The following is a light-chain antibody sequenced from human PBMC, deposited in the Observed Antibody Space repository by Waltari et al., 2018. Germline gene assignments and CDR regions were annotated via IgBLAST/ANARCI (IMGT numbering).Light chain of an antibody. CDR3: GTWDSGLSGGV. V-gene: IGLV1-51*02. CDR1: SFDIGNHY. Sequence: HSVLTQPPSVPAAPGQKLTLSCSWSSFDIGNHYLSCYQQVPGTAPILLIYENNKRSSGIPDRFSGSKSGTSATLGITGLQTGDEADYYCGTWDSGLSGGVFGGGTKLTVL. J-gene: IGLJ3*02. CDR2: ENN.